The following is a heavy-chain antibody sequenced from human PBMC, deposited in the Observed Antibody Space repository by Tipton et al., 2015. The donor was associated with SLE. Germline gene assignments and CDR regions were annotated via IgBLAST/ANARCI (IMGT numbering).Heavy chain of an antibody. J-gene: IGHJ4*02. V-gene: IGHV4-39*01. CDR2: IYYSEST. Sequence: TLSLTCTVSGGSISTSSYYWGWLRQPPGKGLEWIGKIYYSESTYYNPSLKSRVTISVDTSKNQFSLKLISVTAADTAVYYCARRPWGDYYMYYWGQGTLVTIST. CDR3: ARRPWGDYYMYY. D-gene: IGHD3-16*01. CDR1: GGSISTSSYY.